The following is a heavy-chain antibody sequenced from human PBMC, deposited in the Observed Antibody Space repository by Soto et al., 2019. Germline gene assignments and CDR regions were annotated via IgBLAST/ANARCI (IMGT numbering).Heavy chain of an antibody. J-gene: IGHJ3*02. CDR1: GYTFTDYY. CDR3: ASGVVVVAARGDAFDI. CDR2: INPNSGST. D-gene: IGHD2-15*01. V-gene: IGHV1-46*01. Sequence: ASVKVSCKTSGYTFTDYYVHWVRQAPGQGLEWMGIINPNSGSTSYAQKFQGRVTMTRDTSTSTVYMELSSLRSEDTAVYYCASGVVVVAARGDAFDIWGQGTMVTVSS.